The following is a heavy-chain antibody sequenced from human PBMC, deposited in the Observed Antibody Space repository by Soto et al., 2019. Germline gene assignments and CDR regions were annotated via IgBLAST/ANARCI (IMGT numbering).Heavy chain of an antibody. CDR2: INPSTGFT. D-gene: IGHD1-26*01. J-gene: IGHJ4*02. CDR1: RYTFSRHY. CDR3: AKTLSGGSYTDSRLDF. Sequence: ASVQVSCQASRYTFSRHYVHWVRQAPGQGLGWMGLINPSTGFTNYAQKLKARITLTGDTSTRTVYMEMSSLTFEDTALYFCAKTLSGGSYTDSRLDFWGQGTLVTVSS. V-gene: IGHV1-46*04.